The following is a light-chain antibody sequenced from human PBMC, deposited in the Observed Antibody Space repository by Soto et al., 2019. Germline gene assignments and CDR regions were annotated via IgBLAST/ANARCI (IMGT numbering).Light chain of an antibody. V-gene: IGLV2-14*01. CDR1: SSDIGAYDY. CDR3: FSFTTTRTRV. J-gene: IGLJ1*01. Sequence: SALTQPASLSGSPGQSITISCTGTSSDIGAYDYVSWFQQHPGKAPKLMISEVNNRPSGVSNRFSVSKSGNTAYLTISGLQVEDEAEYFCFSFTTTRTRVFGTGTKGTVL. CDR2: EVN.